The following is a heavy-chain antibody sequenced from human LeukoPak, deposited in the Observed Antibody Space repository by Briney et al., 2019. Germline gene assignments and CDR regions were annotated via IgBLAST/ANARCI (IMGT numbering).Heavy chain of an antibody. Sequence: PSETLSLTCTVSGGSLSSYYWSWLRQPAGKGLEWIGRIYTSGSTNYNPSLKSRVTMSVDTSKNQFSLKLSSVTAADTAVYYCARAARNGYDSYYFDYWGQGTLVTVSS. CDR1: GGSLSSYY. D-gene: IGHD5-12*01. CDR3: ARAARNGYDSYYFDY. V-gene: IGHV4-4*07. J-gene: IGHJ4*02. CDR2: IYTSGST.